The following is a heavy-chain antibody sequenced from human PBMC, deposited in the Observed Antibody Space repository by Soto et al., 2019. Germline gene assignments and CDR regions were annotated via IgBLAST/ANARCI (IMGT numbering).Heavy chain of an antibody. J-gene: IGHJ6*02. CDR3: TTSPWGSYRSTYYYYGMDV. CDR1: GFTFSNAL. CDR2: IKSKTDGGTT. V-gene: IGHV3-15*07. D-gene: IGHD3-16*02. Sequence: GGSLRLSCAASGFTFSNALMNWVRQAPGKGLEWVGRIKSKTDGGTTDYAAPVKGRFTISRDDSKNTLYLQMNSLKTEDTAVYYCTTSPWGSYRSTYYYYGMDVWGQGTTVTVSS.